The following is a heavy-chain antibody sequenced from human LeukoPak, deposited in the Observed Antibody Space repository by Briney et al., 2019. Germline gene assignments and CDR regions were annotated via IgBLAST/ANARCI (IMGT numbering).Heavy chain of an antibody. V-gene: IGHV1-8*01. CDR2: MNPNSGNT. Sequence: ASVNVSCKASGYTFTSYDINWVRQATGQGLEWMGWMNPNSGNTGYAQKFQGRVTMTRNTSISTAYMELSSLRSEDTAVYYCARDGYCSGGSCQNGAYYYYYYGMDVWGQGTTVTVSS. CDR1: GYTFTSYD. D-gene: IGHD2-15*01. CDR3: ARDGYCSGGSCQNGAYYYYYYGMDV. J-gene: IGHJ6*02.